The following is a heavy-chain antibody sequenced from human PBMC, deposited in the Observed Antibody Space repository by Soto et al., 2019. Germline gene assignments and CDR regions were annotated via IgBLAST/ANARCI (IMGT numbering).Heavy chain of an antibody. V-gene: IGHV2-5*02. CDR1: GFSLTTSGEA. Sequence: QITLKESGPTLVKPTQTLTLTCTFSGFSLTTSGEAVGWIRQPPGKALEWLALIYWDDDKPSSPSLKSRLTITKDTSKNQLVLTMTNMDPVDTATYYCAHIPGSGQLLYSYYYYMDVWGKGTTVTVSS. CDR3: AHIPGSGQLLYSYYYYMDV. CDR2: IYWDDDK. D-gene: IGHD3-10*01. J-gene: IGHJ6*03.